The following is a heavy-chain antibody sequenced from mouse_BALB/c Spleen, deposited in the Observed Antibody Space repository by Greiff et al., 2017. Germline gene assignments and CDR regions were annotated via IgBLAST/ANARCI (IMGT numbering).Heavy chain of an antibody. V-gene: IGHV2-6-7*01. Sequence: VKLMESGPGLVAPSQSLSITCTVSGFSLTGYGVNWVRQPPGKGLEWLGMIWGDGSTDYNSALKSRLSISKDNSKSQVFLKMNSLQTDDTARYYCARDHGSSYSAMDYWGQGTSVTVSS. CDR2: IWGDGST. CDR1: GFSLTGYG. J-gene: IGHJ4*01. D-gene: IGHD1-1*01. CDR3: ARDHGSSYSAMDY.